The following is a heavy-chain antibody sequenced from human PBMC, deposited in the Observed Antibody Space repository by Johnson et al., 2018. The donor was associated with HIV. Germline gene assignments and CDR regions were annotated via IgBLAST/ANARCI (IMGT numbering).Heavy chain of an antibody. CDR2: ISSSGSTI. CDR3: AKDIGDGYNRWGAFDI. D-gene: IGHD5-24*01. V-gene: IGHV3-48*03. CDR1: GFTFRTYA. J-gene: IGHJ3*02. Sequence: VQLVESGGGVARPGGSLRLSCAASGFTFRTYAMNWMRQAPGKGLEWVSHISSSGSTIYYADSVKGRFTISRDNSKNTLYLQMNSLRAEDTAVYYCAKDIGDGYNRWGAFDIWGQGTMVTVSS.